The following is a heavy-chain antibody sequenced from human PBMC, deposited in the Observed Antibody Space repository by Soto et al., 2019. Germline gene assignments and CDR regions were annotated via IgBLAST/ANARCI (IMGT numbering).Heavy chain of an antibody. CDR3: ASGQQLVQYY. CDR2: IYHSGST. V-gene: IGHV4-30-2*01. Sequence: QLQLQESGSGLVKPSQTLSLTCAVSGGSISSGGYSWSWIRQPPGKGLEWIGYIYHSGSTYYNPSLKSRVTISVDRSKNQFSLKLSSVTAADTAVYYCASGQQLVQYYWGQGTLVTVSS. D-gene: IGHD6-13*01. J-gene: IGHJ4*02. CDR1: GGSISSGGYS.